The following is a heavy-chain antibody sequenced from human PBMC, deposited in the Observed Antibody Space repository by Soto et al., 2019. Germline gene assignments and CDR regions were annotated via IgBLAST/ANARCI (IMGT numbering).Heavy chain of an antibody. J-gene: IGHJ4*02. CDR3: VRGELRPRFDS. CDR2: IKSKTDGGTT. CDR1: GFTFSNAW. D-gene: IGHD1-7*01. V-gene: IGHV3-15*01. Sequence: GGSLRLSCAATGFTFSNAWMSWVRQAPGKGLEWVGRIKSKTDGGTTDYAAPVKGRFTISRDSSKNTLSLQMNSLRAEDTAVYYCVRGELRPRFDSWGQGT.